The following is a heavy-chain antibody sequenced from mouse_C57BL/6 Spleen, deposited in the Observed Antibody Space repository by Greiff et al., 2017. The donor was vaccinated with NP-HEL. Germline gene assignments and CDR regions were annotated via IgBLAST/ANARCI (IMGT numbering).Heavy chain of an antibody. CDR1: GYTFTSYW. CDR3: ARGGMVTTHWYFDV. D-gene: IGHD2-2*01. Sequence: QVQLKQPGAELVRPGSSVKLSCKASGYTFTSYWMHWVKQRPIQGLEWIGNIDPSDSETHYNQKFKDKATLTVDKSSSTAYMQLSSLTSEDSAVYYCARGGMVTTHWYFDVWGTGTTVTVSS. CDR2: IDPSDSET. J-gene: IGHJ1*03. V-gene: IGHV1-52*01.